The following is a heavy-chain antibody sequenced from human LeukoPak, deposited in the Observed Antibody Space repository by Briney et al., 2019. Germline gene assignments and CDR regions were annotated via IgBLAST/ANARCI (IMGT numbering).Heavy chain of an antibody. V-gene: IGHV3-48*01. J-gene: IGHJ4*02. D-gene: IGHD3-22*01. CDR2: ISSSSSTI. CDR3: AKRPARNYYDTSGYYPFDY. Sequence: GGSLRLSCAASGFTFSSYSMNWVRQAPGKGLEWVSYISSSSSTIYYADSVKGRFTISRDNSKDTLFLQMTSLRADDTAVYYCAKRPARNYYDTSGYYPFDYWGQGTLVTVSS. CDR1: GFTFSSYS.